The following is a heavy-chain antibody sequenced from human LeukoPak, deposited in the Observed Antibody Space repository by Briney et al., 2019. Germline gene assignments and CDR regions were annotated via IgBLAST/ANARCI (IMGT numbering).Heavy chain of an antibody. Sequence: PGGSLRLSCAASGFTFDDYAMHWVRQAPGKGLEWVSGISWNSGSIGYADSVKGRFTISRDNAKNSLYLQMNSLRAEDTALYYCAKGTIAAAGTGYYYYYYGMDVWGQGTTVTVSS. J-gene: IGHJ6*02. V-gene: IGHV3-9*01. D-gene: IGHD6-13*01. CDR1: GFTFDDYA. CDR3: AKGTIAAAGTGYYYYYYGMDV. CDR2: ISWNSGSI.